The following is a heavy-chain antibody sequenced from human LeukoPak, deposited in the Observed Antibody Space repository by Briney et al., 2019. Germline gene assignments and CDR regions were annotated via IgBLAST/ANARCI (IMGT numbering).Heavy chain of an antibody. V-gene: IGHV3-30-3*01. J-gene: IGHJ4*02. Sequence: QTGGSLRLSCAASGFTFSSYAMHWVRQAPGKGLEWVAVISYDGSNKYYADSVKGRFTISRDNSKNTLHLQMNSLRAEDTAVYYCARDLGPPMMHYFDYWGQGTLVTVSS. CDR2: ISYDGSNK. CDR3: ARDLGPPMMHYFDY. CDR1: GFTFSSYA. D-gene: IGHD1-26*01.